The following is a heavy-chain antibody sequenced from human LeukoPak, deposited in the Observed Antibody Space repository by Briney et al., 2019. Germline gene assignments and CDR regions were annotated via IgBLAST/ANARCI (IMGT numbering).Heavy chain of an antibody. V-gene: IGHV4-59*01. Sequence: SETLSLTCTVSSGSINSYYWSWIRQPPGKGLEWIGSIYYSGSTNYNPSLKSRVTISVDTSKNQFSLRLSSVTAADTAVYYCARGRYSSSWYLDYWGQGALVTVSS. CDR2: IYYSGST. J-gene: IGHJ4*02. CDR3: ARGRYSSSWYLDY. D-gene: IGHD6-13*01. CDR1: SGSINSYY.